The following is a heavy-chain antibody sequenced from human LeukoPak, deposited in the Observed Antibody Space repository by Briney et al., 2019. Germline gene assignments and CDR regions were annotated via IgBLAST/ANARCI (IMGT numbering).Heavy chain of an antibody. CDR1: GLTQRSYD. V-gene: IGHV3-30*04. D-gene: IGHD6-19*01. CDR3: AKPRVCSGWYAYFDL. CDR2: ISFDGTNK. J-gene: IGHJ1*01. Sequence: PGGSLRLSCGASGLTQRSYDIHWLRQAPGKGLEWVALISFDGTNKYYADSVKGRFTISRDNSKNTLYLQMNSLRPEDAAVYYGAKPRVCSGWYAYFDLWGQGTLVTVSS.